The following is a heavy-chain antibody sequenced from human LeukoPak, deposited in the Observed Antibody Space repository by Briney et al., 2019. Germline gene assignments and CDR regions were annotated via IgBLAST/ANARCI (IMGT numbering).Heavy chain of an antibody. CDR1: GGSIRSSYYY. Sequence: SETLSLTCTVSGGSIRSSYYYWSWIRQPPGKGLEWIGYIYYSGSTNYNPSLKSRVTISVDTSKNQFSLKLSSVTAADTAVYYCARSPRLYYYDSSGYPFDYWGQGTLVTVSS. J-gene: IGHJ4*02. V-gene: IGHV4-61*01. CDR3: ARSPRLYYYDSSGYPFDY. D-gene: IGHD3-22*01. CDR2: IYYSGST.